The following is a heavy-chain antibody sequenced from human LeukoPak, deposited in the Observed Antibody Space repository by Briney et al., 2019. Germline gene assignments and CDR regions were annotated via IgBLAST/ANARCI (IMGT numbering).Heavy chain of an antibody. CDR2: IYYSGST. D-gene: IGHD5-18*01. V-gene: IGHV4-59*01. CDR1: GGSISSYY. Sequence: ASETLSLTCTVSGGSISSYYWSWIRQPPGKGLEWIGYIYYSGSTNYNPSLKSRVTISVDTSKNQFSLKLSSVTAADTAVYYCARVRGYSYGGGYYYMDVWGKGTTVTVSS. CDR3: ARVRGYSYGGGYYYMDV. J-gene: IGHJ6*03.